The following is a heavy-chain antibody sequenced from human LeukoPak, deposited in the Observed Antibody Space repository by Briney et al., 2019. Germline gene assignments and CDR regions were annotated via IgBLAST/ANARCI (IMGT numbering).Heavy chain of an antibody. V-gene: IGHV4-4*09. CDR3: ARQGQQLVGGNWFDP. Sequence: SETLSLTCTVSGGSISSYYWSWIRQPPGKGLEWIGYIYTSGSTNYNPSLKSRVTISVDTSKNQFSLKLSSVTAADTAVYCCARQGQQLVGGNWFDPWGQGTLVTVSS. CDR2: IYTSGST. CDR1: GGSISSYY. J-gene: IGHJ5*02. D-gene: IGHD6-13*01.